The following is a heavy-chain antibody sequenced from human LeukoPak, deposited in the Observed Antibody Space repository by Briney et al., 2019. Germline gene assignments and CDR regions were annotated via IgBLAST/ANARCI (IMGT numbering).Heavy chain of an antibody. D-gene: IGHD2-2*01. CDR1: GYTFTSYG. Sequence: ASVKVSCKASGYTFTSYGISWVRQAPGQGLEWMGWISAYNGNTNYAQKLQGRVSMTRDTSISTAYMDLSRLTSDDTAVYYCAREGRSSTSLDYWGQGTLVTVSS. CDR3: AREGRSSTSLDY. CDR2: ISAYNGNT. V-gene: IGHV1-18*01. J-gene: IGHJ4*02.